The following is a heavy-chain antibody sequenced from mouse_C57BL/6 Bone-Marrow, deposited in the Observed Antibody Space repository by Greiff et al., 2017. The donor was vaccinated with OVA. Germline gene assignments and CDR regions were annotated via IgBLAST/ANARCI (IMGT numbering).Heavy chain of an antibody. Sequence: EVQLQQSGPVLVKPGASVKMSCKASGYTFTDYYMNWVKQSHGKSLEWIGVINPYNGGTSYNQKFKGKATLTVDKSSSTAYMELNSLTSEDSAVYDCARYAKGYYFDYWGQGTTLTVSS. V-gene: IGHV1-19*01. J-gene: IGHJ2*01. CDR1: GYTFTDYY. CDR3: ARYAKGYYFDY. CDR2: INPYNGGT.